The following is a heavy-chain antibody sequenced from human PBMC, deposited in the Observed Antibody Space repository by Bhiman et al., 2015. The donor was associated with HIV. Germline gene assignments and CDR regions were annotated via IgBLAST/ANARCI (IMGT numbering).Heavy chain of an antibody. CDR2: IIGSGVST. J-gene: IGHJ5*02. D-gene: IGHD3-10*01. Sequence: EVQLLESGGGLVQSGGSLRLSCAASGFTFSSYAMSWVRQAPGKGLEWVSTIIGSGVSTYYVGSVKGRFTISRDNSKNTLFLQMNSLRVEDTAVYYCARDATVTQMVRGVPRWFDPWGQGTLVTVSS. CDR1: GFTFSSYA. CDR3: ARDATVTQMVRGVPRWFDP. V-gene: IGHV3-23*01.